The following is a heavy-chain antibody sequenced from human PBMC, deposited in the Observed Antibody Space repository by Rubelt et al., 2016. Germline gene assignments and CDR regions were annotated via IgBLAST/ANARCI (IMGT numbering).Heavy chain of an antibody. CDR1: GGSISSSSYY. CDR3: ARRGAIFGVVIYFDY. V-gene: IGHV4-39*01. D-gene: IGHD3-3*01. Sequence: QLQLQESGPGLVKPSETLSLTCTVSGGSISSSSYYWGWIRQPPGKGLEWIGGICYSGSTYYNPSLKSRVTISVDTSKNQFSLKLSSVTAADTAVYYCARRGAIFGVVIYFDYWGQGTLVTVSS. CDR2: ICYSGST. J-gene: IGHJ4*02.